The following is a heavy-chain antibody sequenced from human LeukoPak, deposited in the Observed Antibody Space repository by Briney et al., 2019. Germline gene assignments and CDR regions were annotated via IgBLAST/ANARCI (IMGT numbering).Heavy chain of an antibody. CDR2: ISSSSSTI. J-gene: IGHJ4*02. Sequence: AGGSLRLSCAASGFTFSSYSMNWVRQAPGKGLEWVSYISSSSSTIYYADSVKGRFTISRDNAKNSLYLQMNSLRAEDTAVYYCAREKVLSYRSGYYHYFDYWGQGTLVTVSS. D-gene: IGHD3-22*01. V-gene: IGHV3-48*01. CDR1: GFTFSSYS. CDR3: AREKVLSYRSGYYHYFDY.